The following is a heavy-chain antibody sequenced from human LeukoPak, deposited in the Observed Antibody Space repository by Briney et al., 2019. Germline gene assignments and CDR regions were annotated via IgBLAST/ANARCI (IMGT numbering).Heavy chain of an antibody. V-gene: IGHV4-59*01. CDR1: GGSISSYY. CDR2: IYYSGST. J-gene: IGHJ4*02. Sequence: PSETLFLTCTVSGGSISSYYWSWIRQPPGKGLEWIGYIYYSGSTNYNPSLKSRVTISVDTSKNQFSLKLSSVTAADTAVYYCARSEGYFDPNHFDYWGQGTLVTVSS. CDR3: ARSEGYFDPNHFDY. D-gene: IGHD3-9*01.